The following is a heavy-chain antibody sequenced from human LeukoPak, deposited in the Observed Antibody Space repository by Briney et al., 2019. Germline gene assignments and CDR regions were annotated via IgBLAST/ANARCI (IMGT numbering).Heavy chain of an antibody. Sequence: GGSLRLSCAASGFTFSTYAMRWVRQAPGKGLEWVSATSGSGDTTYYADSVKGRFTISRDNSKNTLYLQINSLRAGDTAVYYCAKVGSPLGPPFDYWGQGTLVTVSS. CDR1: GFTFSTYA. J-gene: IGHJ4*02. D-gene: IGHD3-3*02. CDR3: AKVGSPLGPPFDY. V-gene: IGHV3-23*01. CDR2: TSGSGDTT.